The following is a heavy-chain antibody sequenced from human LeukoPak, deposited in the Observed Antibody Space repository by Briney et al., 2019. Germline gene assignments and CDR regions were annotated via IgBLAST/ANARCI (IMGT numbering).Heavy chain of an antibody. CDR2: INPNSGGT. CDR3: ARRGNSGSYYYFDY. V-gene: IGHV1-2*02. Sequence: ASVKVSCKASGYTFTGYYMHWVRQAPGQGLEWMGWINPNSGGTNYAQKFQGRVTMTRDTSISTAYMELSRLRSDDTAVYYCARRGNSGSYYYFDYWGQGTLVTVSS. CDR1: GYTFTGYY. J-gene: IGHJ4*02. D-gene: IGHD1-26*01.